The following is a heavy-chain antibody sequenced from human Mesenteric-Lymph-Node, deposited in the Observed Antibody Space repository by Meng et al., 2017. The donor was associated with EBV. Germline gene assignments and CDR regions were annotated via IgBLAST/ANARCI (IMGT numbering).Heavy chain of an antibody. CDR2: ISYDGSNK. D-gene: IGHD1-26*01. Sequence: VPLGVAGGRLLQPGWSFSLSCAALGFTFRTYVVHWVRQPPGKGLEWVALISYDGSNKYYADSVKGRFTISRDNSKNTLFLQMNSLRAEDTAVYYCTRSVVATTNWFDPWGQGTLVTVSS. V-gene: IGHV3-30-3*01. J-gene: IGHJ5*02. CDR1: GFTFRTYV. CDR3: TRSVVATTNWFDP.